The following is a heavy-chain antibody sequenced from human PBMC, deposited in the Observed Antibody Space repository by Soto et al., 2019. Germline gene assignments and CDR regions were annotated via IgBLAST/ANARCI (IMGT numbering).Heavy chain of an antibody. CDR3: ARGGVLWFGEGDYGMDV. J-gene: IGHJ6*02. D-gene: IGHD3-10*01. CDR1: GFTFSSYA. Sequence: GGSLRLSCAASGFTFSSYAMHWVRQAPGKGLEWVAVISYDGSNKYYADSVKGRFTISRDNSKNTLYLQMNSLRAEDTAVYYCARGGVLWFGEGDYGMDVWGQGTTVTVSS. CDR2: ISYDGSNK. V-gene: IGHV3-30-3*01.